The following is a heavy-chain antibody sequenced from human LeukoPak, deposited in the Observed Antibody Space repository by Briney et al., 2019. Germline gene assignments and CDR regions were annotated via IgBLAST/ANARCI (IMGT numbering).Heavy chain of an antibody. CDR1: GFTFSSYW. V-gene: IGHV4-39*01. CDR3: ARHSPIVVVPAATRLPLGVDY. CDR2: IYYSGST. Sequence: GSLRLSCAASGFTFSSYWMSWVRQPPGKGLEWIGSIYYSGSTYYNPSLKSRVTISVDTSKNQFSLKLSSVTAADTAVYYCARHSPIVVVPAATRLPLGVDYWGQGTLVTVSS. D-gene: IGHD2-2*01. J-gene: IGHJ4*02.